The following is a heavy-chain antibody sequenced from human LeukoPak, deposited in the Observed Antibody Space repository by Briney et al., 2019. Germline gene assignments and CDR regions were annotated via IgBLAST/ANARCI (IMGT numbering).Heavy chain of an antibody. V-gene: IGHV4-4*07. CDR1: GGSISSYY. CDR3: ARAYIVLMVYAGLDY. CDR2: IYTSGST. J-gene: IGHJ4*02. Sequence: KPSENLSLTCSVSGGSISSYYWSWIRQPAGKGLEWIGRIYTSGSTNYNPSLKSRVTMSVDTSKNQFSLKLSSVTAADTAVYYCARAYIVLMVYAGLDYWGQGTLVTVSS. D-gene: IGHD2-8*01.